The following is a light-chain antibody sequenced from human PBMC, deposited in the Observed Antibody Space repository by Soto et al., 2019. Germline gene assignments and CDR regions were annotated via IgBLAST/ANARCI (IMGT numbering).Light chain of an antibody. V-gene: IGKV3-15*01. CDR3: QQYNNWPWT. J-gene: IGKJ1*01. Sequence: EIVMTQSPATLSVSPGERATLSCRASQSVSSNLAWYQQEPGQAPRLLIYGASTRATGIPARFSGSGSGTELTLTISSLQSEDFAVYYCQQYNNWPWTFGQGTKVDIK. CDR2: GAS. CDR1: QSVSSN.